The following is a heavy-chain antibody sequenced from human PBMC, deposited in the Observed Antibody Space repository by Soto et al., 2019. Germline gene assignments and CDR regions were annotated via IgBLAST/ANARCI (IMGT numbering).Heavy chain of an antibody. V-gene: IGHV1-69*01. Sequence: QVQLVQSGTEVKKPGSAVKVSCKTSGGTFTSDAISWVRQVPGQGLEWMGGIIPVFGTANNAPKFQARLTVTADESTNTVSMVLTRLTSEDTAVYYCARESPLTDGFNGYSRIFDFWGQGTLVTVSS. D-gene: IGHD3-22*01. CDR3: ARESPLTDGFNGYSRIFDF. J-gene: IGHJ5*01. CDR2: IIPVFGTA. CDR1: GGTFTSDA.